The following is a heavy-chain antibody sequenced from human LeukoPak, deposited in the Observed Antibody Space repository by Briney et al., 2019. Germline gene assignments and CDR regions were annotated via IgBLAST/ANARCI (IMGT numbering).Heavy chain of an antibody. CDR3: ARVVAGKGNAFDI. J-gene: IGHJ3*02. CDR2: ISANKGYT. CDR1: GYTFTSYG. V-gene: IGHV1-18*01. Sequence: ASVKVSCKASGYTFTSYGINWVRQAPGQGLEWMGWISANKGYTDYAQKLQGRVTMTTDTSTSTAYMELRSLRSDDTAVCFCARVVAGKGNAFDIWGQGTMVTVSS. D-gene: IGHD6-19*01.